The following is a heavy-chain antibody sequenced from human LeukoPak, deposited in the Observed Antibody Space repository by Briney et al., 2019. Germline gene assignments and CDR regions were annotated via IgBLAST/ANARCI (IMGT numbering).Heavy chain of an antibody. CDR2: ISYDGSNK. CDR1: GFTFSSYA. D-gene: IGHD1-26*01. J-gene: IGHJ4*02. V-gene: IGHV3-30-3*01. CDR3: APKGGSYLYFDY. Sequence: GGSLRLSCAASGFTFSSYAMHWVRQAPGKGLEWVAVISYDGSNKYYADSVKGRFTISRDNAKNSLYLQMNSLRAEDTAVYYCAPKGGSYLYFDYWGQGTLVTVSS.